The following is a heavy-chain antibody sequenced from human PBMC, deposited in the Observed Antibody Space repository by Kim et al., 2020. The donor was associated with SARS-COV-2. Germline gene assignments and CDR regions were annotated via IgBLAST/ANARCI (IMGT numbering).Heavy chain of an antibody. J-gene: IGHJ4*02. CDR3: VRGYAGGPFDL. Sequence: SIGYADSGKGRFTISRGNAKNALFLQMNSPGAEDTALYHCVRGYAGGPFDLWGQGTLVTVSS. V-gene: IGHV3-20*01. D-gene: IGHD3-16*01. CDR2: SI.